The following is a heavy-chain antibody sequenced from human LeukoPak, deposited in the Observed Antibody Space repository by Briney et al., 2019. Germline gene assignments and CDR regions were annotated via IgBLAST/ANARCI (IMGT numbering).Heavy chain of an antibody. Sequence: SETLSLTCTVSGGSISSSSYYWGWIRQPPGKGLEWIGSIYYSGSTYYNPSLKSRVTISVDTSKNQFSLKLSSVTAADTAVYYCARATGWFDPWGQGTLVTVSS. CDR3: ARATGWFDP. CDR2: IYYSGST. D-gene: IGHD3-10*01. CDR1: GGSISSSSYY. J-gene: IGHJ5*02. V-gene: IGHV4-39*07.